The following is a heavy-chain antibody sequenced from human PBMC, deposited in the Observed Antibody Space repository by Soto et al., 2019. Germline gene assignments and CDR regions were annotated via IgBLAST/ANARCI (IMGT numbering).Heavy chain of an antibody. J-gene: IGHJ4*02. CDR3: ARDPYSGYSGYLPEGYYFDY. CDR2: TYYRSKWYN. Sequence: PSQTLSLTCAISGDSVSSNSAAWNWIRQSPSRGLEWLGRTYYRSKWYNDYAVSVKSRITINPDTSKNQFSLQLNSVTPEDTAVYYCARDPYSGYSGYLPEGYYFDYWGQGTLVTVSS. D-gene: IGHD5-12*01. V-gene: IGHV6-1*01. CDR1: GDSVSSNSAA.